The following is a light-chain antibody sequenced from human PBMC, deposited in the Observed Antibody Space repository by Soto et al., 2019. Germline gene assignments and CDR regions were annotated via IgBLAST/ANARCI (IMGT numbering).Light chain of an antibody. J-gene: IGKJ4*01. CDR1: QSISSN. Sequence: EILMTQSPATLAVSPGERATLSCRASQSISSNSAWYQQKPGQAPRLPMLRTSSRATGFPARFSGSGSGTEFNLTISSLQSEDFGVYYCQQYNNWPRATFGGGTKVDIK. CDR2: RTS. CDR3: QQYNNWPRAT. V-gene: IGKV3-15*01.